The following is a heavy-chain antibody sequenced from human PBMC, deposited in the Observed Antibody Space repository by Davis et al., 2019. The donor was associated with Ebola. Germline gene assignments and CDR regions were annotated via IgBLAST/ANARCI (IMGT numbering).Heavy chain of an antibody. D-gene: IGHD3-22*01. CDR2: INPISGDA. J-gene: IGHJ4*02. Sequence: ASVKVSCKASGYTFTGQYIHWVRRAPGQGLEWMGRINPISGDANYAQKFQGRVTMTRDTSISTAYMELSRLKSDDTAVYYCARLIRGDSTGYRFDYWGQGTLVTVSS. CDR3: ARLIRGDSTGYRFDY. CDR1: GYTFTGQY. V-gene: IGHV1-2*06.